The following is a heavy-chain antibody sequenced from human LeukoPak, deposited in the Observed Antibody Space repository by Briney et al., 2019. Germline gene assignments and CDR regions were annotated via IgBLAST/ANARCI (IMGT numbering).Heavy chain of an antibody. CDR2: VYYDGTS. D-gene: IGHD2/OR15-2a*01. CDR3: VRHISTNTGYFDS. J-gene: IGHJ4*02. CDR1: GASINSHSYY. V-gene: IGHV4-39*01. Sequence: SETLSLTCTVSGASINSHSYYWGWIRQAPGKGLEWIGSVYYDGTSYSNPSLTSRAAVFVDTSRDQFSLDLSFVTAEDTALYYCVRHISTNTGYFDSCGQGILVSVSS.